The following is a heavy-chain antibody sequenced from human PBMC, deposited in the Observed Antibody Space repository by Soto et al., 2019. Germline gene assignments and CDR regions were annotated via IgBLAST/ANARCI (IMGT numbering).Heavy chain of an antibody. J-gene: IGHJ6*02. CDR2: TYPGDSDT. CDR3: ARLYSSSSHVGMDV. CDR1: GSSFTGYW. Sequence: GESLKISCTGSGSSFTGYWIGWVRQMPGKGLEWMGITYPGDSDTRYSPSFQGRVTISADKSISTAYLQWSSLKASDTATYYCARLYSSSSHVGMDVWGQGTTVTVSS. D-gene: IGHD6-6*01. V-gene: IGHV5-51*01.